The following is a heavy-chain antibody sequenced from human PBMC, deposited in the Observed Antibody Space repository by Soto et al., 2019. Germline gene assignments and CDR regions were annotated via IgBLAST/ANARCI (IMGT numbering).Heavy chain of an antibody. CDR3: AKAYVVVVAAMDAVYI. J-gene: IGHJ3*02. CDR1: GFTFSSYA. Sequence: LSCAASGFTFSSYAMSWVLQAPGKWLEWVSAISGSGGSTYYADSVKGRFTISRDNSKNTLYLQMNSLRAEDTAIYYCAKAYVVVVAAMDAVYIWGQGTMVTV. V-gene: IGHV3-23*01. CDR2: ISGSGGST. D-gene: IGHD2-15*01.